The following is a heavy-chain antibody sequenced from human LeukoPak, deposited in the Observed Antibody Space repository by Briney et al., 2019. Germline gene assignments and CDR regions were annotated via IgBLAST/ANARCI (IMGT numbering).Heavy chain of an antibody. CDR3: ARVQSQALRYFDWLLDY. CDR1: GGSISSGDYY. Sequence: SETLSLTCTVSGGSISSGDYYWSWIRQPPGKGLEWIGYICYSGSTYYNPSLKSRVTISVDTSKNQFSLKLSSVTAADTAVYYCARVQSQALRYFDWLLDYWGQEPWSPSPQ. D-gene: IGHD3-9*01. J-gene: IGHJ4*01. CDR2: ICYSGST. V-gene: IGHV4-30-4*01.